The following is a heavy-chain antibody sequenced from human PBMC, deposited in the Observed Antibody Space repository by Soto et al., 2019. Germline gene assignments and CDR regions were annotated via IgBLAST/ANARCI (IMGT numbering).Heavy chain of an antibody. CDR3: ARGDSSGYSDYYFDY. D-gene: IGHD3-22*01. Sequence: QVQLVESGGGVVQPGRSLRLSCAASGFTFSSYAMHWVRQAPGKGLEWVAVISYDGSNKYYADSVKGRFTISRDNSKNTLYLQMNSLRAEDTAVYYCARGDSSGYSDYYFDYWGHGTLVTVSS. CDR2: ISYDGSNK. CDR1: GFTFSSYA. J-gene: IGHJ4*01. V-gene: IGHV3-30-3*01.